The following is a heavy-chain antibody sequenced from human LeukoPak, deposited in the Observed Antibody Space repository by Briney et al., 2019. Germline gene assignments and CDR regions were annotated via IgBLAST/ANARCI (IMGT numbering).Heavy chain of an antibody. D-gene: IGHD1-26*01. CDR2: ISSSSSYI. CDR1: GFTFSSYS. Sequence: GGSLRLSCAASGFTFSSYSMNWVRQAPGKGLEWVSSISSSSSYIYYADSVKGRFTISRDNAKNSLYLQMNSLRAEDMALYYCAKDSGAGAFDIWGQGTMVTVSS. J-gene: IGHJ3*02. V-gene: IGHV3-21*04. CDR3: AKDSGAGAFDI.